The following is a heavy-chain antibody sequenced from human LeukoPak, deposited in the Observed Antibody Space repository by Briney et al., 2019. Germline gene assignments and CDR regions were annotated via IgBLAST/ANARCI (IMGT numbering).Heavy chain of an antibody. J-gene: IGHJ4*02. D-gene: IGHD4-23*01. CDR2: ISYDGSNK. Sequence: GGSLRLSCAASGFTFSSYAMHWVRQAPGKGLEWVAVISYDGSNKYYADSVKGRFTISRDNSKNTLYLQMNSLRAEGTAVYYCARDTNYGGNLPRFVYWGQGTLVTVSS. CDR3: ARDTNYGGNLPRFVY. V-gene: IGHV3-30-3*01. CDR1: GFTFSSYA.